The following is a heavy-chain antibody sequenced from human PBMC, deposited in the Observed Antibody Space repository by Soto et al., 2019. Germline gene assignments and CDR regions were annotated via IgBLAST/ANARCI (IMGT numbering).Heavy chain of an antibody. V-gene: IGHV1-3*01. CDR1: GYTFTSYA. D-gene: IGHD2-15*01. CDR2: INAGNGNT. CDR3: ARESRYCSGGSCYLYDY. J-gene: IGHJ4*02. Sequence: ASVKVSCKASGYTFTSYAMHWVRQAPGQRLEWMGWINAGNGNTKYSQKFQGRVTITRDTSASTAYMELSSLRSEDTAVYYCARESRYCSGGSCYLYDYWGQGTLVTVSS.